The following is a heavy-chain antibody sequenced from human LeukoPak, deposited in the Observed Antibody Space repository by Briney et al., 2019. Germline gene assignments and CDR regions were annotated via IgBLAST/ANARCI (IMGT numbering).Heavy chain of an antibody. J-gene: IGHJ3*02. Sequence: IPGGSLRLSCSASGFTFNTFSVNWVRQAPGKGLEWVSSITSGGGYKYYADSVRGRFTISRDNSKNTLYLQMNSLRAEDTAVYYCAKGPGGYSSGWYVFDAFDIWGQGTMVTVSS. D-gene: IGHD6-19*01. CDR3: AKGPGGYSSGWYVFDAFDI. CDR1: GFTFNTFS. CDR2: ITSGGGYK. V-gene: IGHV3-21*04.